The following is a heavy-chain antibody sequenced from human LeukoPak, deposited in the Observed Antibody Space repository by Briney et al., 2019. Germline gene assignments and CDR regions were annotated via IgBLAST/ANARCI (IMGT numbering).Heavy chain of an antibody. V-gene: IGHV1-69*04. CDR2: IIPILGIA. CDR1: GGTFSSYA. J-gene: IGHJ4*02. CDR3: ARDSANPQYYYGSGSYYPLDY. Sequence: ASVTVSCKASGGTFSSYAISWVRQAPGQGLEWMGRIIPILGIANYAQKFQGRVTITADKSTSTAYMELSSLRSEDTAVYYCARDSANPQYYYGSGSYYPLDYWGQGTLATVSS. D-gene: IGHD3-10*01.